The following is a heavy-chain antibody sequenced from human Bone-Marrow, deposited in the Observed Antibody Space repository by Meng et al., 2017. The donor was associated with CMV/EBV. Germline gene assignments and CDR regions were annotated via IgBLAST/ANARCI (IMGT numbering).Heavy chain of an antibody. CDR1: GGSISSYY. D-gene: IGHD6-19*01. J-gene: IGHJ6*02. CDR2: IYYSGST. CDR3: ARDTASSGWYVDDYYYGMDV. Sequence: SETLSLTCTVSGGSISSYYWSWIRQPPGKGLEWIGYIYYSGSTNYNPSLKSRVTISVDTSKTQFSMKLSSVTAADTAVYYCARDTASSGWYVDDYYYGMDVWGQGTTVTVSS. V-gene: IGHV4-59*12.